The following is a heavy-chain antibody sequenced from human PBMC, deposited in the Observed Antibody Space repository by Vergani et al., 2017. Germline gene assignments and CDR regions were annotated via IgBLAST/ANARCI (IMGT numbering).Heavy chain of an antibody. D-gene: IGHD2-21*01. CDR3: TKHVPCGDGACLHFDH. CDR1: ESSFISNE. J-gene: IGHJ4*02. Sequence: EVMLVQSGAEVNKPGESLKISCKYSESSFISNEIAWVRQMSGKGLQWMGNINPINSKIADSPSFQGQAIMSLDKSITTAYLQWRSLKASDTAIYYCTKHVPCGDGACLHFDHWGQGTLVTVSS. V-gene: IGHV5-51*01. CDR2: INPINSKI.